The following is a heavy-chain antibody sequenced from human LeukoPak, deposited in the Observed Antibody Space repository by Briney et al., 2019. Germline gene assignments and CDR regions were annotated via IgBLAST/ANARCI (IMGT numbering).Heavy chain of an antibody. Sequence: GGSLRLSCSASGFTFGSYGMHWVRQAPGKGLEWVALIWYHGNDVDYADSVKGRFTISRDNSKNTLYLQMNSVRAEDTAVYFCARDSWNEPSKYFDYWGQGTLVTVSS. CDR3: ARDSWNEPSKYFDY. V-gene: IGHV3-33*01. J-gene: IGHJ4*02. CDR1: GFTFGSYG. CDR2: IWYHGNDV. D-gene: IGHD1-1*01.